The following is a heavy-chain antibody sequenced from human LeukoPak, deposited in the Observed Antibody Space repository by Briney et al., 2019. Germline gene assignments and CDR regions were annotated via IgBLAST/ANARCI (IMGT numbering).Heavy chain of an antibody. CDR2: IKYDGSET. D-gene: IGHD3-3*01. J-gene: IGHJ4*02. V-gene: IGHV3-7*01. Sequence: GGSLRLSCEASGFIFSNYWMSWVRQAPGKGLEWVANIKYDGSETYYVDSVKGRFTISRDNGKNSLYVQMNSLSVEDTAVYYCARISLDFWSGWRPPIDYWGQGTLVTVSS. CDR1: GFIFSNYW. CDR3: ARISLDFWSGWRPPIDY.